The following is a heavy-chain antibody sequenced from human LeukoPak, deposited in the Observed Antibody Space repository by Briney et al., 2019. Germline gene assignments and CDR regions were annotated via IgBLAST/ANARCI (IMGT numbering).Heavy chain of an antibody. D-gene: IGHD3-22*01. J-gene: IGHJ6*03. V-gene: IGHV3-43D*03. CDR3: AKDYYDSSGYYLGHYYYYYMDV. CDR2: ISWDGGSA. CDR1: GFTFDDYA. Sequence: PGGSLGLSCAASGFTFDDYAMHWVRQAPGKGLEWVSLISWDGGSAYYADSVKGRFTISRDNSKNSLYLQMNSLRAEDTALYYCAKDYYDSSGYYLGHYYYYYMDVWGKGTTVTVSS.